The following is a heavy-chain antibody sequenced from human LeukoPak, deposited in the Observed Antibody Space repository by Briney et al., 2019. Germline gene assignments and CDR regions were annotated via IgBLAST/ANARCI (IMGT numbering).Heavy chain of an antibody. CDR3: ARGSLYDSSGYYLTRPANWFDP. Sequence: GASLKISCKGSGSRFTSYWIGWVRQMPGKGLEWMGIIYPGDSDTRYSTSFQGQVTISDDKSISTSYLQWSSLKASDTAMYYCARGSLYDSSGYYLTRPANWFDPWGQGTLVTVSS. CDR2: IYPGDSDT. CDR1: GSRFTSYW. J-gene: IGHJ5*02. D-gene: IGHD3-22*01. V-gene: IGHV5-51*01.